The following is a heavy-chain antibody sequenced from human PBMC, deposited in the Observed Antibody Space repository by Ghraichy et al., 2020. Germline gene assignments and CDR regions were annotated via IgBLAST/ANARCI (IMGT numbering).Heavy chain of an antibody. J-gene: IGHJ4*02. Sequence: GGSLRLSCAASGFTFSSRWMHWVRQVPGEGLVWVACIRGDGRSTIYADSVKGRFTISRDNAKNTLSLQMNSLRAEDTAVYYCARENLRPRSKVPQVNMIIGDLDSWGQGTLVTVST. CDR3: ARENLRPRSKVPQVNMIIGDLDS. V-gene: IGHV3-74*01. CDR1: GFTFSSRW. D-gene: IGHD3-22*01. CDR2: IRGDGRST.